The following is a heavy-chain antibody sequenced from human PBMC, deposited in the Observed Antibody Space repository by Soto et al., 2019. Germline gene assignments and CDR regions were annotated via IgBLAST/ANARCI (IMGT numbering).Heavy chain of an antibody. V-gene: IGHV3-7*03. CDR2: IKPDGSET. D-gene: IGHD2-21*02. J-gene: IGHJ4*02. CDR3: KSRPYRMTYHEVFDF. CDR1: GLTFSGHW. Sequence: PGGSLRLSCAASGLTFSGHWMTWVRQTPGEGLQWVAAIKPDGSETFYVDSVKGRFTISRDNARNSLFLQMDSLRAEDTAVYYCKSRPYRMTYHEVFDFWGQGPLVTVYS.